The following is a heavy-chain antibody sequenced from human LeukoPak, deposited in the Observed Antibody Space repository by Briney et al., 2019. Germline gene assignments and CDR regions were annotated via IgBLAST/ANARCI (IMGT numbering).Heavy chain of an antibody. CDR2: ISYRGST. CDR1: GGSISNSGGFY. V-gene: IGHV4-31*02. Sequence: PSQTLSLTCTVSGGSISNSGGFYWSWIRQHPGNGLEWIGFISYRGSTYYNPSLKSRVSMSVDTSRSQFSLRLTSVTDEDTAVYYCAGISELSCGFYYWGQGSLVTVSS. D-gene: IGHD2-21*01. CDR3: AGISELSCGFYY. J-gene: IGHJ4*02.